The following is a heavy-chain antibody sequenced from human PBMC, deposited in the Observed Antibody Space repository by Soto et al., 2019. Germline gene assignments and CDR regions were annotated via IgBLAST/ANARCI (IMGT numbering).Heavy chain of an antibody. CDR2: VYWDDDK. CDR1: GFSLSTSGVG. V-gene: IGHV2-5*02. J-gene: IGHJ4*02. Sequence: QVTLKESGPTLVKPTQTLTLTCSFSGFSLSTSGVGVGWIRQPPGKALEWLALVYWDDDKRYSPSLKSRLTITKDNSKNQVVLTMTDMDPVDTATYYCSRGSLGTYRDWGQGTLVTVSS. D-gene: IGHD3-16*01. CDR3: SRGSLGTYRD.